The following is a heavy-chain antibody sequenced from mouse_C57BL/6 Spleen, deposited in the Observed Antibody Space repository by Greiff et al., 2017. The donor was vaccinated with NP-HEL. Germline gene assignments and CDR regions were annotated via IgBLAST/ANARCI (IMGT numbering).Heavy chain of an antibody. Sequence: QVQLKQPGAELVKPGASVKLSCKASGYTFTSYWMHWVKQRPGQGLEWIGMIHPNSGSTNYNEKFKSKATLTVDKSSSTAYMQLSSLTSEDSAVYYCAHLGQGFAYWGQGTLVTVSA. J-gene: IGHJ3*01. V-gene: IGHV1-64*01. CDR3: AHLGQGFAY. CDR2: IHPNSGST. D-gene: IGHD3-3*01. CDR1: GYTFTSYW.